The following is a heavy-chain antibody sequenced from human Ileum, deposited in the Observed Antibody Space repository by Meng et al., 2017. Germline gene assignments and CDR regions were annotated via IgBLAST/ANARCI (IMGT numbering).Heavy chain of an antibody. CDR1: GFTFSSYS. CDR2: ISSSSYI. CDR3: ARDRDSVAVAGTDVINDY. V-gene: IGHV3-21*01. Sequence: GGSLRLSCAASGFTFSSYSMNWVRQAPGKGLEWVSSISSSSYIYYADSVKGRFTISRDNAKNSLYLQMNSLRAEDTAVYYCARDRDSVAVAGTDVINDYWGQGTLVTVSS. D-gene: IGHD6-19*01. J-gene: IGHJ4*02.